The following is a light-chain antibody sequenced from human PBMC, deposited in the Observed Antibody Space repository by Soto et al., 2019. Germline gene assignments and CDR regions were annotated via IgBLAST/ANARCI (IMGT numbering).Light chain of an antibody. CDR2: GAS. V-gene: IGKV3-15*01. CDR3: QQYNYWPWT. J-gene: IGKJ1*01. CDR1: QSVSSN. Sequence: EIVMTQSPATLSVSPGERATLSCRASQSVSSNLAWYQQKPGQAPRLLIYGASTRATGIPARFSGSGSETEFTLTISSLQSEDFAVYHCQQYNYWPWTFGQGTKVEIK.